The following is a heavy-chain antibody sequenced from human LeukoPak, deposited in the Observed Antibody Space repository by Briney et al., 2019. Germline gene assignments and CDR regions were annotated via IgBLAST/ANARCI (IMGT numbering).Heavy chain of an antibody. J-gene: IGHJ6*03. CDR1: GFTFSSYW. D-gene: IGHD3-9*01. CDR2: ISSSSSYI. CDR3: ARDLLTGIGFMDPYYMDV. V-gene: IGHV3-21*01. Sequence: GGSLRLSCAASGFTFSSYWMNWVRQAPGKGLEWVSSISSSSSYIYYADSVKGRFTISRDNAKNSLYLQMNSLRAEDTAVYYCARDLLTGIGFMDPYYMDVWGKGTTVTVSS.